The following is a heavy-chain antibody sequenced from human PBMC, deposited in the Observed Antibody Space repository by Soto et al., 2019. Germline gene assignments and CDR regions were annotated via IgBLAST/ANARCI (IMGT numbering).Heavy chain of an antibody. CDR1: GYTFTSYA. CDR2: INAGNGNT. V-gene: IGHV1-3*01. J-gene: IGHJ4*02. Sequence: GASVNVSCKASGYTFTSYAMHWVRQAPGQRLEWMGWINAGNGNTKYSQKFQGRVTITSDTSASTAYMELSSLRSEDTAVYYRARAVAVPADFDYWGQGTLVTVSS. D-gene: IGHD6-19*01. CDR3: ARAVAVPADFDY.